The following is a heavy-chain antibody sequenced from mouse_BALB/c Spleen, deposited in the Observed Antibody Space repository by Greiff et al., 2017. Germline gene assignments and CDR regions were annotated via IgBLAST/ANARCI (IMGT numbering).Heavy chain of an antibody. CDR2: INPSSGYT. J-gene: IGHJ4*01. CDR1: GYTFTSYT. CDR3: ARDGNDAMDY. D-gene: IGHD2-1*01. V-gene: IGHV1-4*01. Sequence: VMLVESGAELARPGASVKMSCKASGYTFTSYTMHWVKQRPGQGLEWIGYINPSSGYTNYNQKFKDKATLTADKSSSTAYMQLSSLTSEDSAVYYCARDGNDAMDYWGQGTSVTVSS.